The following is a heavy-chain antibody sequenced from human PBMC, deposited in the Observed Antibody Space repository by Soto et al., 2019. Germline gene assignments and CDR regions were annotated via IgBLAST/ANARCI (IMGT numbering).Heavy chain of an antibody. J-gene: IGHJ4*02. CDR2: ISSSGSTI. D-gene: IGHD3-3*01. V-gene: IGHV3-11*01. CDR3: ARAATALRFLEWLCYFDY. Sequence: PGGSLRLSCAASGFTFSDYYMSWICQAPGKGLEWVSYISSSGSTIYYADSVKGRFTISRDNAKNSLYLQMNSLRAEDTAVYYCARAATALRFLEWLCYFDYWGQGTLVTVSS. CDR1: GFTFSDYY.